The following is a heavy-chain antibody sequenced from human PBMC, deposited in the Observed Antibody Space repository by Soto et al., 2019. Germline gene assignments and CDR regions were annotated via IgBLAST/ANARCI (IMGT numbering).Heavy chain of an antibody. CDR3: ARDELIVGGTTPGDY. Sequence: ASVKVSCKGSGYTFISYGVSWVRQAPGQGLEWMGWISAYNGNTNYAQKFQDRVTMTTDTSTSTAYMELRSLTSDDTATYYCARDELIVGGTTPGDYWGHGTLVTVSS. CDR1: GYTFISYG. CDR2: ISAYNGNT. D-gene: IGHD1-26*01. J-gene: IGHJ4*01. V-gene: IGHV1-18*04.